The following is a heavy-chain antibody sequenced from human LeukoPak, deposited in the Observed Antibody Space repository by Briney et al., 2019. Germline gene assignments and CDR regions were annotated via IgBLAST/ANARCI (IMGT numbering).Heavy chain of an antibody. CDR1: GFTFSSYE. Sequence: PGGSLRLSCVASGFTFSSYEMNWVRQAPGKGLGWVSYISSSGSTIYYADSVKGRFTISRDNAKNSLYLQMNSLRAEGTAVYYCAELGITMIGGVWGKGTTVTISS. V-gene: IGHV3-48*03. J-gene: IGHJ6*04. CDR2: ISSSGSTI. D-gene: IGHD3-10*02. CDR3: AELGITMIGGV.